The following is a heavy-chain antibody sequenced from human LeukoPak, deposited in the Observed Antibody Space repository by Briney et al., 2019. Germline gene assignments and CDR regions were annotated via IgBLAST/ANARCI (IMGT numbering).Heavy chain of an antibody. CDR1: GGSIGSGAYY. V-gene: IGHV4-31*03. D-gene: IGHD2-2*01. CDR2: IYNSGTT. CDR3: ARARYRSRTSCYWGLFDP. Sequence: SETLSLTCTVSGGSIGSGAYYWSWIRQLPGKGLEWIGYIYNSGTTYYNPSLKSRVTISVDTSKNQFSLKLSSVTAADTAVYYCARARYRSRTSCYWGLFDPWGQGTLVTVSS. J-gene: IGHJ5*02.